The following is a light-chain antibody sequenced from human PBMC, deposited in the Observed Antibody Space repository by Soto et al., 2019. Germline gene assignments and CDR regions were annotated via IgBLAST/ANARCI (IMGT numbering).Light chain of an antibody. V-gene: IGKV3-15*01. CDR3: QQVYVYPST. Sequence: EIVMTQSAATLSVSPGERATITCRPSQSVGSNLAWYQQKPGQAPRFLMYGASTRATGIPARFSGSGSGIEFTLTISSLQPEDFATYYCQQVYVYPSTFGGGTKVDIK. J-gene: IGKJ4*01. CDR1: QSVGSN. CDR2: GAS.